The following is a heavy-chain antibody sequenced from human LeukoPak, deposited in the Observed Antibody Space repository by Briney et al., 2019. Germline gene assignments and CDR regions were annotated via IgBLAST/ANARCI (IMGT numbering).Heavy chain of an antibody. CDR3: VRPDRIFGVPAAFDA. CDR2: IIPDYSAS. V-gene: IGHV1-69*01. D-gene: IGHD3-3*02. CDR1: GGSFSNYP. J-gene: IGHJ3*01. Sequence: SVKVSCKASGGSFSNYPINWVRQAPGQGLEWLGGIIPDYSASNYAQAFQGRVTITADESTNTVYMELSGLTPDDTAVYYCVRPDRIFGVPAAFDAWGQGTLVAVSS.